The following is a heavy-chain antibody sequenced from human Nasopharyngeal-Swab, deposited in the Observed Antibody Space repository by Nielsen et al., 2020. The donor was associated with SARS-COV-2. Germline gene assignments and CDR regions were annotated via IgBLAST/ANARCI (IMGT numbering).Heavy chain of an antibody. D-gene: IGHD3-22*01. V-gene: IGHV4-30-2*01. Sequence: SETLSLTCAVSGGSISSGGYSWSWIRQPPGKGLEWIGYIYHSGSTYYNPSLKSRVTISVDTSKNQFSLKLSSVTAADTAVYYCARTRDLYYYDRWGQGTLVTVSS. J-gene: IGHJ4*02. CDR2: IYHSGST. CDR3: ARTRDLYYYDR. CDR1: GGSISSGGYS.